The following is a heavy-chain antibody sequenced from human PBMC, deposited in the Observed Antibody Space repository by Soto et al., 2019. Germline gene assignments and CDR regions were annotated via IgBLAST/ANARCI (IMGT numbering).Heavy chain of an antibody. CDR2: IYHTGTT. CDR1: VDSISRGYY. D-gene: IGHD3-3*01. J-gene: IGHJ4*02. V-gene: IGHV4-38-2*01. CDR3: ARTDNVGYYTY. Sequence: XETLSLTCVFSVDSISRGYYWAWIRQPPGKGLEWVASIYHTGTTYYNPSFTSRVTISVDTSKNQFSLKLTSVTAADSAVYYCARTDNVGYYTYCGQGNLVTVSS.